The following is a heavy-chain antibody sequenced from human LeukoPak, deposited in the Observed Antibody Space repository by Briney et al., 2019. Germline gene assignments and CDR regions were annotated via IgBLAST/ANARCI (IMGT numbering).Heavy chain of an antibody. CDR1: GFTFSSYS. Sequence: GGSLRLSCAASGFTFSSYSMNWVRQAPGKGLEWVSSISASSTYIYYADSVKGRFTISRDNAKNSLYLQMNSLRAEDTAVYYCASPLTTVKVNYWGQGTLVTVSP. CDR3: ASPLTTVKVNY. J-gene: IGHJ4*02. CDR2: ISASSTYI. V-gene: IGHV3-21*01. D-gene: IGHD4-4*01.